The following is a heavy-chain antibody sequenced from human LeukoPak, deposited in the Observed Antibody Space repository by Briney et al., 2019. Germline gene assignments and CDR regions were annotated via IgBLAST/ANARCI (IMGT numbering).Heavy chain of an antibody. J-gene: IGHJ4*02. Sequence: ASVTVSCMASGYTFTGYYMHWVRQAPGQGLEGMGWINPNSGGTNYAQKFQGRVTMTRDTSISTAYMELSRLRSDDTAVYYCARDPSMVRGVRPFDYWGQGTLVTVSS. V-gene: IGHV1-2*02. CDR3: ARDPSMVRGVRPFDY. D-gene: IGHD3-10*01. CDR2: INPNSGGT. CDR1: GYTFTGYY.